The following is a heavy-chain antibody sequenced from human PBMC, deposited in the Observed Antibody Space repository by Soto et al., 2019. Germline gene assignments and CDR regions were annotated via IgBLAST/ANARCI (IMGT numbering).Heavy chain of an antibody. CDR2: ISAGGGNT. V-gene: IGHV3-23*01. J-gene: IGHJ5*02. Sequence: EVQLLESGGGLVQPGESLRLSCAVSGFSFSTYAMSWVRQAPGKGLEWVSGISAGGGNTYYADSVRGRFTISRDNSKDTLYLQITSLRAEDTAFYYCAKHAEYQLVSWFDPWGQGTLVTVSS. CDR1: GFSFSTYA. D-gene: IGHD2-2*01. CDR3: AKHAEYQLVSWFDP.